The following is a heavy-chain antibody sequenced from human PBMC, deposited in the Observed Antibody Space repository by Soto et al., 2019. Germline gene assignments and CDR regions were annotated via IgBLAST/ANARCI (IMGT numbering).Heavy chain of an antibody. V-gene: IGHV4-59*01. D-gene: IGHD2-2*01. CDR2: IDDSGST. Sequence: SETLSLTFTVSGGSISSYYWSWIRQHPGKGLEGIGYIDDSGSTNYNPALKSRVHISVETSKNKFSLKLSSVTAADTAVYYCARVERYCSSTSCYGPDAFHXWGQGTLFTVS. CDR1: GGSISSYY. J-gene: IGHJ3*02. CDR3: ARVERYCSSTSCYGPDAFHX.